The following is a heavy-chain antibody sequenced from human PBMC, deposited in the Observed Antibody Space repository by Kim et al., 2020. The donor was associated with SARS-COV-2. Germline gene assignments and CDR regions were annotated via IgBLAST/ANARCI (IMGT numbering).Heavy chain of an antibody. V-gene: IGHV1-18*01. D-gene: IGHD3-16*01. Sequence: ASVKVSCKTSGYTSRKYGFRWLRQAPGQGLEWMGWINTKEGDTKYSLKFQDRVTITTDSSTSTAYMELRSLNSDDTAVYYCVRGTCWGVYDYWGQGTLVT. CDR3: VRGTCWGVYDY. CDR1: GYTSRKYG. CDR2: INTKEGDT. J-gene: IGHJ4*02.